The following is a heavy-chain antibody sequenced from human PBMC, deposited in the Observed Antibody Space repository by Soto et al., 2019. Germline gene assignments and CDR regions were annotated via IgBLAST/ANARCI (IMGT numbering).Heavy chain of an antibody. CDR1: GGSISSSSYY. V-gene: IGHV4-39*01. D-gene: IGHD3-3*01. Sequence: ETLSLTCTVSGGSISSSSYYWGWIRQPPGKGLEWIGSIYYSGSTYYNPSLKSRVTISVDTSKNQFSLKLSSVTAADTAVYYCARTIFGVVTGWFDPWGQGTLVTVSS. CDR2: IYYSGST. CDR3: ARTIFGVVTGWFDP. J-gene: IGHJ5*02.